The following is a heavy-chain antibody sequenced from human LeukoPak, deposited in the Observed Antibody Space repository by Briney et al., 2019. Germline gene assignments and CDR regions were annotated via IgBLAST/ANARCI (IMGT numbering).Heavy chain of an antibody. CDR3: ARDLVTVTKGFDI. CDR2: ISYIGSA. V-gene: IGHV4-59*11. J-gene: IGHJ3*02. Sequence: SETLSLTCAVSDDSFSSHYWTWIRQPPGKGLEWIGYISYIGSANYNPSLKSRVTISIDTSKNEFSLKLTSVTAADTAVYYCARDLVTVTKGFDIWGQGTMVTVSS. CDR1: DDSFSSHY. D-gene: IGHD4-17*01.